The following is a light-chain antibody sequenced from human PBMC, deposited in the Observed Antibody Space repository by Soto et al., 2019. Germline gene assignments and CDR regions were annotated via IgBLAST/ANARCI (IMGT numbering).Light chain of an antibody. V-gene: IGKV3-15*01. Sequence: EIVLTQSPATLSVSPGERATLSCRASQYVSSCLAWYQQKAGQAPRLLISGASTGATGIPPRFSGSGSGTDFTLTVNSLQSEDIAVYYCQQYHNWPVTFGGGTKVDI. CDR3: QQYHNWPVT. CDR1: QYVSSC. CDR2: GAS. J-gene: IGKJ4*01.